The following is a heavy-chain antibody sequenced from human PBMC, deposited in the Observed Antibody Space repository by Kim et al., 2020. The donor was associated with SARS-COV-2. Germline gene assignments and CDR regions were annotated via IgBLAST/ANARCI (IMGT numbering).Heavy chain of an antibody. D-gene: IGHD2-2*01. J-gene: IGHJ6*02. CDR3: ARGGYQLLHEESIQYRYGMDV. Sequence: GGSLRLSCAASGFTFSSYSMNWVRQAPGKGLEWVSSISSSSSYIYYADSVKGRFTISRDNAKNSLYLQMNSLRAEDTAVYYCARGGYQLLHEESIQYRYGMDVWGQGTTVTVSS. CDR2: ISSSSSYI. CDR1: GFTFSSYS. V-gene: IGHV3-21*01.